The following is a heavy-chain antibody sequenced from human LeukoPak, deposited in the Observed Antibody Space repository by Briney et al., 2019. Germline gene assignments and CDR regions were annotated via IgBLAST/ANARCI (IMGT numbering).Heavy chain of an antibody. Sequence: SGESLKISCYGSGYTFPTYWIAWVRQMPGKGLEWMGIIYPGDSDTRYSPSFQGQVTISADKSISTAYLQWSSLKASDTAMYYCARTVPYGTGVDYWGQGTLVTVSS. J-gene: IGHJ4*02. V-gene: IGHV5-51*01. CDR2: IYPGDSDT. D-gene: IGHD3-10*01. CDR1: GYTFPTYW. CDR3: ARTVPYGTGVDY.